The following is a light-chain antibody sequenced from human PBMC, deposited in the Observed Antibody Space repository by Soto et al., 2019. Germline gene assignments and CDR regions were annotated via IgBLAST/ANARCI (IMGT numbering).Light chain of an antibody. Sequence: DIQMTQSPSSLSASVGDRVTITCRASQSISSYLNWYQQKPGKAPKLLIYAASSLQSGVPSRFSGSGSATDFTLTISSLQPEDFPTYYCQQSYSTPWTFGQGTKVEIK. CDR3: QQSYSTPWT. CDR2: AAS. J-gene: IGKJ1*01. CDR1: QSISSY. V-gene: IGKV1-39*01.